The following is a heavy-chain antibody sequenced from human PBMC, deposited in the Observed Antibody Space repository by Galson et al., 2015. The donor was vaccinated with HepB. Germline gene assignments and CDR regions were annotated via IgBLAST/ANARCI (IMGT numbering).Heavy chain of an antibody. CDR1: GFTFSSYA. D-gene: IGHD7-27*01. J-gene: IGHJ4*02. CDR3: AKKELGTAPFDI. Sequence: SLRLSCAASGFTFSSYAMSWVRQAPGKGLEWVSAISGSGGSTYYADSVKGRFTISRDNSKNTVSLQMNSLRVEDTSIYYCAKKELGTAPFDIWGQGTLVTVSS. CDR2: ISGSGGST. V-gene: IGHV3-23*01.